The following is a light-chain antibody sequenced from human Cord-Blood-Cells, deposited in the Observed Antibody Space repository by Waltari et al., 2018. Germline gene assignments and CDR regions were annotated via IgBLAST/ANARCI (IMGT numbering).Light chain of an antibody. V-gene: IGLV3-21*04. Sequence: SYVLTQPPSVSVAPGKTARITCGGNNIGSKSVHWYQQKPGQAPVLVIYYDSDRPSGLPERFSGSKSGNTATLTISRVEAGDEADYYCQVWDSSSDHWVFGGGTKLTVL. CDR2: YDS. CDR1: NIGSKS. CDR3: QVWDSSSDHWV. J-gene: IGLJ3*02.